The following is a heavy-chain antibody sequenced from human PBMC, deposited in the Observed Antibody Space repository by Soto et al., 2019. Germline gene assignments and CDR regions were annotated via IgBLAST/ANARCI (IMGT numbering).Heavy chain of an antibody. Sequence: SETLSLTCAVSGGSISSGGYYWTWIRQPPGTGLEWIGEINHSGSTNYNPSLKSRVTISVDTSKNQFSLKLISVTAADTAVYYCARDKITGLFDYWGQGTLVTVSS. CDR3: ARDKITGLFDY. CDR2: INHSGST. J-gene: IGHJ4*02. CDR1: GGSISSGGYY. V-gene: IGHV4-34*01. D-gene: IGHD2-8*02.